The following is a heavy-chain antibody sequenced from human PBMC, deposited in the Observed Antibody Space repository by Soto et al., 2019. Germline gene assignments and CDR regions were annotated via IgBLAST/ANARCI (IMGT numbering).Heavy chain of an antibody. Sequence: GGSLRLSCAASGFTFSSYSMNWVRQAPGKGLEWVSSISSSSSYIYYADSVKGRFTISRDNAKNSLYLQMNSLRAEDTAVYYCARDRSGCSGGSCYKMFDYWGQGTLVTVSS. CDR3: ARDRSGCSGGSCYKMFDY. CDR2: ISSSSSYI. V-gene: IGHV3-21*01. J-gene: IGHJ4*02. CDR1: GFTFSSYS. D-gene: IGHD2-15*01.